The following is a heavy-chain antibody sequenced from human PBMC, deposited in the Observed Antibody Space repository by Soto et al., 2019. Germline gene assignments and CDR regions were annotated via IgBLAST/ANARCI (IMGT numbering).Heavy chain of an antibody. Sequence: PSETLSLTCTVSGVSINTFYWNWIRQSPGKGLEWIAFISYSGTTNYNPSLKSRVTISIDTSRSQFSLKLTSVTAADTAIYYCARQIRDASGTYHFASWGQGTLVT. J-gene: IGHJ4*02. CDR2: ISYSGTT. D-gene: IGHD3-10*01. CDR3: ARQIRDASGTYHFAS. CDR1: GVSINTFY. V-gene: IGHV4-59*08.